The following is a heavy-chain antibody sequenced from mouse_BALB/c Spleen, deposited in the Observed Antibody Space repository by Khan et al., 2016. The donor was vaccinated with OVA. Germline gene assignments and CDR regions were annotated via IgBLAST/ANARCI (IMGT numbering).Heavy chain of an antibody. Sequence: EVELVESGGDLVKPGGSLKLSCAASGFSFSGYSMSWVRQTPDKRLAWVATISSGGDYTYYPDIVKGRFTISRDNAKNTLYLQLSSLKSEDTAMYYCSSHLSGSFAYWSQGTLGTVSA. CDR2: ISSGGDYT. V-gene: IGHV5-6*01. D-gene: IGHD1-3*01. CDR3: SSHLSGSFAY. J-gene: IGHJ3*01. CDR1: GFSFSGYS.